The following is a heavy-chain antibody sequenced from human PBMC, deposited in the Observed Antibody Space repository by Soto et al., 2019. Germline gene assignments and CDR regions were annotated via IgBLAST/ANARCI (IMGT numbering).Heavy chain of an antibody. Sequence: GGSLRLSCTASGFTFGDYAMSWFRQAPGKGLEWVGFIRSKAYGGTTEYAASVKGRFTISRDDSKSIAYLQMNSLKTEDTAVYYCTREGDYSSSWSYYFDYWGQGTLVTVSS. V-gene: IGHV3-49*03. CDR2: IRSKAYGGTT. D-gene: IGHD6-13*01. CDR1: GFTFGDYA. CDR3: TREGDYSSSWSYYFDY. J-gene: IGHJ4*02.